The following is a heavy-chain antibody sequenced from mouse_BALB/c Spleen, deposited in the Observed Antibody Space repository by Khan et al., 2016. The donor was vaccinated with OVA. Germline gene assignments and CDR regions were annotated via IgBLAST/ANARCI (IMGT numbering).Heavy chain of an antibody. V-gene: IGHV3-6*02. CDR3: ARGGAVVPYWYVDV. CDR2: ISYDGSN. D-gene: IGHD1-1*01. CDR1: GYSITSGYR. J-gene: IGHJ1*01. Sequence: EVQLQESGPGLVKPSQSLSLTCSVTGYSITSGYRWNWIRQFPGNKLEWMGYISYDGSNNYNPSLKNRISITRDTSKNHFFLKLSSVTTGDTATYYCARGGAVVPYWYVDVWGAGTTVTVAA.